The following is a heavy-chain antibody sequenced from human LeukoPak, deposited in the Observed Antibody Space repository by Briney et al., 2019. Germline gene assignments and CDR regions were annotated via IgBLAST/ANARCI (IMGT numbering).Heavy chain of an antibody. Sequence: GRSLRLSCAASGFTFDDYAMHWVRQAPGKGLEWVSGIGWNSGSIGYADSVKGRFTISRDNAKNSLYLQMNSLRAEDTALYYCAKEVIVGNFDYWGQGTLVTVSS. D-gene: IGHD3-22*01. J-gene: IGHJ4*02. CDR2: IGWNSGSI. CDR3: AKEVIVGNFDY. V-gene: IGHV3-9*01. CDR1: GFTFDDYA.